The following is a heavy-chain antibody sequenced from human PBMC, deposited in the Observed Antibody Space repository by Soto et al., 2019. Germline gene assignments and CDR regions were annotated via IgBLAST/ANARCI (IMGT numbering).Heavy chain of an antibody. CDR3: ARGYGDYYGMDV. J-gene: IGHJ6*02. V-gene: IGHV3-33*01. Sequence: QVQLVESGGGVVQPGRSVRLSCAASGFTFSSYGMHWVRQAPGKGLEWVAVIWYDGSNKYYADSVKGRFTISRDNSKNTLYRQMNSLRAEDTAVYYCARGYGDYYGMDVWGQGTTVTVSS. CDR1: GFTFSSYG. CDR2: IWYDGSNK. D-gene: IGHD4-17*01.